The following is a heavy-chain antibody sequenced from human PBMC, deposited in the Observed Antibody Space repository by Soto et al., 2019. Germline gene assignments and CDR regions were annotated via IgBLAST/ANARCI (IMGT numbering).Heavy chain of an antibody. J-gene: IGHJ4*02. CDR3: ARDLGANGYYDSSGYYYY. V-gene: IGHV1-69*10. CDR1: GGTFSSYA. D-gene: IGHD3-22*01. CDR2: IIPILGIA. Sequence: ASVKVSCKASGGTFSSYAISWVRQAPGQGLEWMGGIIPILGIANYAQKFQGRVTITADKSTSTAYMELSSLRSEDMAVYYCARDLGANGYYDSSGYYYYWGQGTLVTVSS.